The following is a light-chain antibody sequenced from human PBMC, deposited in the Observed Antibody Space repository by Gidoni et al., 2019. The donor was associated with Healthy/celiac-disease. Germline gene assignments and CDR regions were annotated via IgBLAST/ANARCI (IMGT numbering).Light chain of an antibody. V-gene: IGKV3-15*01. J-gene: IGKJ1*01. CDR1: QSVSNN. Sequence: EIVMTQPPATLSVSPGERATLSCRASQSVSNNLAWYQQKPGQAPRLLIYDASTRATGIPARFSGSGSGTEFTLTISSLQSEDFAIYYCQQYNNWPWTFGQGTKVEIK. CDR2: DAS. CDR3: QQYNNWPWT.